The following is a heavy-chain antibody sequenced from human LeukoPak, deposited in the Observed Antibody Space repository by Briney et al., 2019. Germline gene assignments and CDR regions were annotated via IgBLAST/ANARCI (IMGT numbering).Heavy chain of an antibody. V-gene: IGHV4-39*01. CDR2: IYYSGST. CDR3: ARHVLRAAAGKHSGSLDY. J-gene: IGHJ4*02. D-gene: IGHD6-13*01. CDR1: GGSIRSSSYY. Sequence: SETLSLTCTVSGGSIRSSSYYWGWIRQPPGKGLEWIGSIYYSGSTYYNPSLKSRVTISVDTSKNQFSLKLSSVTSAYTGVYYCARHVLRAAAGKHSGSLDYWGQGTLVTVSS.